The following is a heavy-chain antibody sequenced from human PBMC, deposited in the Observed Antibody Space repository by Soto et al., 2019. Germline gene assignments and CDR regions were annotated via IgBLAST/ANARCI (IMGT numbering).Heavy chain of an antibody. V-gene: IGHV3-53*01. CDR1: GFTVSSNY. D-gene: IGHD3-10*01. J-gene: IGHJ6*02. CDR2: IYSGGST. Sequence: GGSLRLSCAASGFTVSSNYMSWVRQAPGKGLEWVSVIYSGGSTYYADSVKGRFTISRDNSKNTLYLQMNSLRAEDTAVYYCARDFEHLRVGEDYYYGMDVWGQGTTVTVSS. CDR3: ARDFEHLRVGEDYYYGMDV.